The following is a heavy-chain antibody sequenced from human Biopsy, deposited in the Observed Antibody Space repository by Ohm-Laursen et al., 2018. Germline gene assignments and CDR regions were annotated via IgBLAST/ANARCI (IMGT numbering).Heavy chain of an antibody. CDR3: ARDVKRYCSGTSCYSGYFGTDV. CDR2: VYYSGTT. CDR1: GGSVSDSFHF. V-gene: IGHV4-61*01. D-gene: IGHD2-2*01. Sequence: SDTLSLTCTVSGGSVSDSFHFWSWIRQPPGKGLEWIGDVYYSGTTNYNPSLKSRLTISVDTSKNQFSLNLNSVTAADTAVYFCARDVKRYCSGTSCYSGYFGTDVWGQGTAVTVS. J-gene: IGHJ6*02.